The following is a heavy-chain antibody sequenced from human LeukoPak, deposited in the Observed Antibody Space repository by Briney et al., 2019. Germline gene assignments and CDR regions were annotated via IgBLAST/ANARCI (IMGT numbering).Heavy chain of an antibody. CDR1: GYTFTSYA. CDR3: ARDEGGSYSLDY. J-gene: IGHJ4*02. CDR2: INAGNGNT. Sequence: GASVKVSCKASGYTFTSYAMHWVRQAPGQRLEWMGWINAGNGNTKYSQKFQGRVTITADKSTSTAYMELSSLRSEDTAVYYCARDEGGSYSLDYWGQGTLVTVSS. V-gene: IGHV1-3*01. D-gene: IGHD1-26*01.